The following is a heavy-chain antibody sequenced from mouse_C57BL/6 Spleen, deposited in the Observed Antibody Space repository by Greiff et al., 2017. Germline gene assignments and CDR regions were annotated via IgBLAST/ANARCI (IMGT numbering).Heavy chain of an antibody. V-gene: IGHV1-54*01. CDR1: GYAFTNYL. Sequence: VQLQQSGAELVRPGTSVKVSCKASGYAFTNYLIEWVKQRPGQGLEWIGVINPGSGCTNSNEKFKGKATLTADQSSSNAYMQLCSLTSEDSAVDFWARRSSNYCSSPYALYYWGQGTSVTVSS. J-gene: IGHJ4*01. CDR3: ARRSSNYCSSPYALYY. CDR2: INPGSGCT. D-gene: IGHD1-1*01.